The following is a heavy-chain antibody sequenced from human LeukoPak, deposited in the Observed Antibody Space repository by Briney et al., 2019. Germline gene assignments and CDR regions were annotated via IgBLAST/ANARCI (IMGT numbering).Heavy chain of an antibody. J-gene: IGHJ4*02. CDR1: GFTFGKYW. Sequence: GGSLRLSCVAPGFTFGKYWMSWVRQAPGKGLEWVANIKLDGSEKNYVDSVKGRFTISRDNTKNSLYLQMNSLRAEDTAVFYCARDQYDTWSRRGNFDSWGQGTLVIVSS. CDR3: ARDQYDTWSRRGNFDS. D-gene: IGHD3-3*01. CDR2: IKLDGSEK. V-gene: IGHV3-7*03.